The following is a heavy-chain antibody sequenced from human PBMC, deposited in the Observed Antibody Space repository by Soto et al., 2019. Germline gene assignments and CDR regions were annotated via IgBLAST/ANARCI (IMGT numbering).Heavy chain of an antibody. J-gene: IGHJ5*02. CDR2: IYYSGST. Sequence: PSETLSLTCTVSGGSINSCCWSWIRQPPGQGLGRVGYIYYSGSTNYNSSLKRRVSISVDTSKNQFSLKLTSVNAADTAVYYCARGGAGYSSSWYYREGYTYWFDPWGQGTLVTVSS. CDR3: ARGGAGYSSSWYYREGYTYWFDP. D-gene: IGHD6-13*01. CDR1: GGSINSCC. V-gene: IGHV4-59*01.